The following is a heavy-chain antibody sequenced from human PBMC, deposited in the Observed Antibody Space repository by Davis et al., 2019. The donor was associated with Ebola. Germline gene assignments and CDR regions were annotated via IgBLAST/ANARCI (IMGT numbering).Heavy chain of an antibody. CDR2: IYYSGST. CDR1: GGSISSSSYY. CDR3: ARLDGDIVFGWFDP. Sequence: MPSETLSLTCTVSGGSISSSSYYWGWIRQPPGKGLEWIGTIYYSGSTYYNPSLKSRVTISVDTSKNQFSLKVSSVTAADTAVYYCARLDGDIVFGWFDPWGQGTLVTVSS. V-gene: IGHV4-39*01. J-gene: IGHJ5*02. D-gene: IGHD4-17*01.